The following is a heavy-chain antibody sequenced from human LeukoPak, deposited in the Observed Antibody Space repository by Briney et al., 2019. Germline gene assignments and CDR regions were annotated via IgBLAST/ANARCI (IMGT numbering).Heavy chain of an antibody. CDR3: ARLRGTSGYDDY. V-gene: IGHV3-21*01. J-gene: IGHJ4*02. CDR2: ISSSSTYI. Sequence: KPGGSLRLSCAASGFTFSSYSMNWVRQAPGKGLEWVSSISSSSTYIYYADSVKGRFTISRDNAQNSLYLQMNSLRVEDTAVYYCARLRGTSGYDDYWGQGTLVIVSS. D-gene: IGHD3-16*01. CDR1: GFTFSSYS.